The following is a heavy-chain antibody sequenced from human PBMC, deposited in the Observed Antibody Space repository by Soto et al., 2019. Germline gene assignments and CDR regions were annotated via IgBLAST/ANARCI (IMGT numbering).Heavy chain of an antibody. CDR2: IYYSGST. CDR1: GGSISTGGYY. CDR3: ARSRGYSAYDGYYYAMDV. Sequence: SETLSLTCTVSGGSISTGGYYWSWIRQHPGKGLEWIGYIYYSGSTYYTPSLKSRVTISVDTSKNQFSLRLTSVTAADTAVYYCARSRGYSAYDGYYYAMDVWGQGTTVTVSS. V-gene: IGHV4-31*03. D-gene: IGHD5-12*01. J-gene: IGHJ6*02.